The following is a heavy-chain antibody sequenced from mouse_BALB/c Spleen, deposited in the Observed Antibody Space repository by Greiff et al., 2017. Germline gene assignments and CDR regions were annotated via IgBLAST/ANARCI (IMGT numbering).Heavy chain of an antibody. CDR3: AREGTTGFAY. CDR1: GFSLTSYG. J-gene: IGHJ3*01. Sequence: VNLVESGPGLVAPSQSLSITCTVSGFSLTSYGVHWVRQPPGKGLEWLGVIWAGGSTNYNSALMSRLSISKDNSKSQVFLKMNSLQTDDTAMYYCAREGTTGFAYWGQGTLVTVSA. CDR2: IWAGGST. V-gene: IGHV2-9*02. D-gene: IGHD3-1*01.